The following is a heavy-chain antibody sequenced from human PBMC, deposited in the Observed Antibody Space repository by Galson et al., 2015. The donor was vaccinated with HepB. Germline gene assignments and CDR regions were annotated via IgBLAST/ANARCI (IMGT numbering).Heavy chain of an antibody. V-gene: IGHV1-46*01. CDR3: AREKFFTYYFDY. CDR2: ISPIDGAV. Sequence: SVKVSCKATGYTFTTYNIQWVRQAPGQGLEWMGRISPIDGAVHYAQEFQGRVTMTRDTSTSTVYMDLSSLASEDTAVYYCAREKFFTYYFDYWGQGTLVTVSS. J-gene: IGHJ4*02. CDR1: GYTFTTYN. D-gene: IGHD3-3*01.